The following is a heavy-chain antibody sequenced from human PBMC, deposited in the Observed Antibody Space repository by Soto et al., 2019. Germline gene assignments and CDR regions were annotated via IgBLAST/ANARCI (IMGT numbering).Heavy chain of an antibody. CDR3: ARDPPATRHGMDV. V-gene: IGHV3-53*01. Sequence: PGWSLRLSCAPSGFTVSSNYMRWVRQAPGKGLEWVSVIYSGGSTYYADSVRGRFTISRDNSKNTLYLQMKSLRAEDTAVYYCARDPPATRHGMDVWGQGTTVTVYS. CDR2: IYSGGST. J-gene: IGHJ6*02. CDR1: GFTVSSNY.